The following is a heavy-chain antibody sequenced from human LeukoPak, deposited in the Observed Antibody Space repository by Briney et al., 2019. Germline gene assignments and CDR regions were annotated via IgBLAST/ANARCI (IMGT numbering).Heavy chain of an antibody. J-gene: IGHJ4*02. Sequence: SETLSLTCSVSGGSMSSYYWSWIRQPPGKGLEWIGHIYYSGSTNYNPSLKSRVTISLDTSKNQFSLNLTSVTAADTAVYYCARRRGYYDSSGYYFRLDFDYWGQGTLVTVSS. V-gene: IGHV4-59*12. D-gene: IGHD3-22*01. CDR3: ARRRGYYDSSGYYFRLDFDY. CDR2: IYYSGST. CDR1: GGSMSSYY.